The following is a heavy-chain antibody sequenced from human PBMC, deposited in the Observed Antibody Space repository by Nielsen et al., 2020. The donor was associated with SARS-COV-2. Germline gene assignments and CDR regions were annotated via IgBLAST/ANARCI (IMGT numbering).Heavy chain of an antibody. D-gene: IGHD5-24*01. V-gene: IGHV3-9*01. CDR2: ISWNSGSI. J-gene: IGHJ6*02. CDR3: AKDGGVEMATTRSDGMDV. Sequence: SCAASGFTFDDYAMHWVRQAPGKGLEWVSGISWNSGSIGYADSVKGRFTISRDNAKNSLYLQMNSLRAEDTALYYCAKDGGVEMATTRSDGMDVWGQGTTVTVSS. CDR1: GFTFDDYA.